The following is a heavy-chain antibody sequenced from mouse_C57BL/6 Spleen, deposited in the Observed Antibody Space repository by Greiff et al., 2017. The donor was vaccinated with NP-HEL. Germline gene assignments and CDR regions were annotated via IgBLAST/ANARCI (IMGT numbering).Heavy chain of an antibody. J-gene: IGHJ4*01. CDR1: GYTFNSYW. D-gene: IGHD2-5*01. CDR2: INPSSGYT. V-gene: IGHV1-7*01. CDR3: ATDSNYSYYAMDY. Sequence: VQLQQSGAELAKPGASVKLSCKASGYTFNSYWMHWVKQRPGQGLEWIGYINPSSGYTKYNQKFKDKATLTADKSSSTAYMQLSSLTYEDSAVYYCATDSNYSYYAMDYWGQGTSVTVSS.